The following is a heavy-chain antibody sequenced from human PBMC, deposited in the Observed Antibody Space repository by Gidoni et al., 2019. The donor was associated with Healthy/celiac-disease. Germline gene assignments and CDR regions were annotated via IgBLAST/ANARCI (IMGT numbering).Heavy chain of an antibody. CDR2: ISSSSSYI. D-gene: IGHD5-18*01. CDR1: GCNLTSYS. CDR3: ARDTGDTAMVHYFDY. J-gene: IGHJ4*02. Sequence: EVQQVESGGGLVKPGGALSLSCEASGCNLTSYSMNWVRQAPGKGLVVFSSISSSSSYIFYADSVKGRFTISRDNAKDSLYLQMNSLRAEDTAVYYCARDTGDTAMVHYFDYLGQGTLVTVSS. V-gene: IGHV3-21*01.